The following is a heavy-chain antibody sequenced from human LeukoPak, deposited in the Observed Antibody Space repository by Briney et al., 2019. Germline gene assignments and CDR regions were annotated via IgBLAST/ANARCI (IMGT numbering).Heavy chain of an antibody. J-gene: IGHJ4*02. CDR1: GYSFTSYA. Sequence: ASVKVSCKASGYSFTSYAMNWVRQAPGQGLGWMGWINTDTGNPTYAQGFTGRCVFSLDTSVSTAYLQISSLKAEDTAVYSCARVAEYSSGWYDPFDYWGQETLVTVSS. CDR3: ARVAEYSSGWYDPFDY. D-gene: IGHD6-19*01. CDR2: INTDTGNP. V-gene: IGHV7-4-1*02.